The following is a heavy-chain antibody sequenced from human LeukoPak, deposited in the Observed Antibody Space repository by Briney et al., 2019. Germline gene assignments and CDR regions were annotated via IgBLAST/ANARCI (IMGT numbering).Heavy chain of an antibody. Sequence: ASVKVSCKASGYTFTGYYTHWVRQAPGQGLEWMGWINPNSGGTNYAQKFQGRVTMTRDTSTSTAYMELSRLRSDDTAVYYCARQSVDIVVVPAAIGYMDVWGKGTTVTVSS. CDR1: GYTFTGYY. CDR3: ARQSVDIVVVPAAIGYMDV. CDR2: INPNSGGT. J-gene: IGHJ6*03. V-gene: IGHV1-2*02. D-gene: IGHD2-2*02.